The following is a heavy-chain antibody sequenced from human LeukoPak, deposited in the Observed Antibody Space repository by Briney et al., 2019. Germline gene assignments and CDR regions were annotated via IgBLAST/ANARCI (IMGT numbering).Heavy chain of an antibody. D-gene: IGHD2-15*01. Sequence: SVKVSCKASGGTFSSYAISWVRQAPGQGLEWMGRIIPIFGTANYAQKFQGRVSITTDESTSTAYMELSSLRSEDTAVYYCARDQCSGGSCYVDYWGQGTLVTVSS. CDR2: IIPIFGTA. CDR3: ARDQCSGGSCYVDY. CDR1: GGTFSSYA. V-gene: IGHV1-69*05. J-gene: IGHJ4*02.